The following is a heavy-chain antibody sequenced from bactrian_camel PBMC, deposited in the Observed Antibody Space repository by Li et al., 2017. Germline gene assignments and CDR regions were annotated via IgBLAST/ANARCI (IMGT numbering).Heavy chain of an antibody. CDR3: AKETYGLPSD. Sequence: VQLVESGGGSVQAGETLRLSCEASGFILSAEPMSWVRQGPGKGLEWVSVIGSDGTTYYANSVKGRFTISRDDAKNTVSLQLNSLKTEDTAMYYCAKETYGLPSDWGQGTQVTVS. J-gene: IGHJ4*01. CDR1: GFILSAEP. CDR2: IGSDGTT. V-gene: IGHV3S10*01. D-gene: IGHD5*01.